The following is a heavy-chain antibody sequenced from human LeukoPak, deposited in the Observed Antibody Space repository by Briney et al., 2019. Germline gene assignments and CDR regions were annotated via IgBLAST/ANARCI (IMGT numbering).Heavy chain of an antibody. J-gene: IGHJ4*02. V-gene: IGHV1-46*01. CDR3: ARDQPRNWPFDY. CDR2: INPSGGST. Sequence: GALVKVSCKASGYTFTSYYMHWVRQAPGQGLEWMGIINPSGGSTGYAQKFQGRVTMTRDTSTSTVYMELSSLRSEDTAVYYCARDQPRNWPFDYWGQGTLVTVSS. D-gene: IGHD1-1*01. CDR1: GYTFTSYY.